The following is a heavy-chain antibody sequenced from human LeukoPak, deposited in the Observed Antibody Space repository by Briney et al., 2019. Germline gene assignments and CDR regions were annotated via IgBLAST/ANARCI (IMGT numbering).Heavy chain of an antibody. CDR2: IYTSGST. J-gene: IGHJ6*02. Sequence: PSETLSLTRTVSGGSISSSSYYWSWIRQPAGKGLEWIGRIYTSGSTNYNPSLKSRVTMSVDTSKNQFSLKLSSVTAADTAVYYCARGLLPRRGYYYGMDVWGQGTTVTVSS. V-gene: IGHV4-61*02. CDR1: GGSISSSSYY. CDR3: ARGLLPRRGYYYGMDV. D-gene: IGHD3-10*01.